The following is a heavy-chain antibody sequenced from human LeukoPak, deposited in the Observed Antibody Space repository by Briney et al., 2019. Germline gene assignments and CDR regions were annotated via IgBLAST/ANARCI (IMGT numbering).Heavy chain of an antibody. CDR3: AQPLYCSSTSCPRSDY. V-gene: IGHV3-48*03. CDR2: ISRSGSTI. CDR1: GFTFSSYE. J-gene: IGHJ4*02. D-gene: IGHD2-2*01. Sequence: PGRSLRLSCAASGFTFSSYEINWVSQAPGKGLGLVSYISRSGSTIYYADSVKGRFTISRDNAKNTLYLQMNSLRAEDAAVYYCAQPLYCSSTSCPRSDYWGQGTLVTVSS.